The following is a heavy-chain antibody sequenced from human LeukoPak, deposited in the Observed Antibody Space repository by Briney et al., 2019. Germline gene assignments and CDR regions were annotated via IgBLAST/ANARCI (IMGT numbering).Heavy chain of an antibody. J-gene: IGHJ5*02. D-gene: IGHD1-26*01. V-gene: IGHV3-74*01. CDR3: VRDFVGPDDL. CDR2: INRDGSRI. CDR1: GFTLSKYW. Sequence: GGSLRLSCGDSGFTLSKYWMHWVRQVPGKGLTWVSRINRDGSRIDHAGSIKGRFTISRGNAKNTLYLQMNSLRPEDTAVYYHVRDFVGPDDLWGQGTLVTVSS.